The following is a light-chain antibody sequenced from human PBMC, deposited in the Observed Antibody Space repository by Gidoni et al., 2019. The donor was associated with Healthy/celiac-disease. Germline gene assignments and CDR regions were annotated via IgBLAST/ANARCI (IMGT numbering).Light chain of an antibody. CDR1: QSVSSY. CDR2: YGS. J-gene: IGKJ1*01. CDR3: QQRSNYPT. V-gene: IGKV3-11*01. Sequence: EIVLPQSPATLSLSPGESATLACRASQSVSSYLAWYQQNPGPAPRLLSYYGSNRATAIPARFSGSGSGTDFTLTISSLEPEDFAVYYCQQRSNYPTFGQGTKVEIK.